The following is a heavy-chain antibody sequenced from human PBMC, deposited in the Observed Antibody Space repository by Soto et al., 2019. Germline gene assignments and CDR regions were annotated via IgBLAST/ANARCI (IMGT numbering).Heavy chain of an antibody. D-gene: IGHD5-12*01. V-gene: IGHV3-30-3*01. CDR3: LAKIAAGKWFDP. CDR2: ISYDGSNK. CDR1: VFTFSSYA. Sequence: GWSLRLSCASSVFTFSSYAMHWVRQAPGKGLEWVAVISYDGSNKYYADSVKGRFTISRDNSKNTLYLQMNSLRAEDTAVYYSLAKIAAGKWFDPWGQGTLVTVSS. J-gene: IGHJ5*02.